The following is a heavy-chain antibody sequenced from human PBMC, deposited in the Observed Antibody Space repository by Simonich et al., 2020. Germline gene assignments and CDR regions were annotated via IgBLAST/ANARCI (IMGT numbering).Heavy chain of an antibody. D-gene: IGHD6-6*01. V-gene: IGHV1-2*02. J-gene: IGHJ6*03. Sequence: QVQLVQSGAEVKKPGASVKVSCKASGYTFTGYYMHWVRQAPGQGLEWLGWINPNSGGTNCAQKFQGRVTMTRDTSISTAYMELSRLRSDDTAVYYCARDRAARYYYYYYMDVWGKGTTVTVSS. CDR1: GYTFTGYY. CDR3: ARDRAARYYYYYYMDV. CDR2: INPNSGGT.